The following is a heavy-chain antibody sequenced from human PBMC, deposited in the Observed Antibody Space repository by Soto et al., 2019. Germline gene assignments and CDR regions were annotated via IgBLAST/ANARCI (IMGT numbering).Heavy chain of an antibody. CDR3: ARVFLRGYCSSTSCYSNYYYGMDV. CDR2: INAGNGNT. J-gene: IGHJ6*02. D-gene: IGHD2-2*02. Sequence: ASVKVSCKASGYTFTSYAMHWVRQAPGQRLEWMGWINAGNGNTKYSQKFQGRATITRDTSASTAYMELSSLRSEDTAVYYCARVFLRGYCSSTSCYSNYYYGMDVWGQGTTVTVSS. V-gene: IGHV1-3*01. CDR1: GYTFTSYA.